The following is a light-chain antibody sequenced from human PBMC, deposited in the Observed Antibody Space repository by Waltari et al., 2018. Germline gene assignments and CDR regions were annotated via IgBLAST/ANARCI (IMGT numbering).Light chain of an antibody. Sequence: FLLTQPHSVSASPGKTVTIPCTRSGGRTDSSYVQWYQQRPGSAPTTVIYEDYRRPSGVPDRFSGSIDSSSNSASLTISGLRTEDEADYYCQSFDQTSEVFGGGTKVTVL. J-gene: IGLJ3*02. CDR2: EDY. CDR3: QSFDQTSEV. V-gene: IGLV6-57*03. CDR1: GGRTDSSY.